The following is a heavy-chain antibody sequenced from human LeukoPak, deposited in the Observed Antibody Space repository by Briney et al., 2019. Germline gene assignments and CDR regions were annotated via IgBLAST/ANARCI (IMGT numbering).Heavy chain of an antibody. D-gene: IGHD1-1*01. Sequence: GGSLRLSCAASGFTFSDYDMHWVRHAPGKGLEWVSAICTAGDTYYTGSVKGRFTISRESAKNSLYLQMNSLRAGDTAVYYCARVAKERVGGVYYFDYWGQGTLVTVSS. V-gene: IGHV3-13*01. CDR1: GFTFSDYD. CDR3: ARVAKERVGGVYYFDY. J-gene: IGHJ4*02. CDR2: ICTAGDT.